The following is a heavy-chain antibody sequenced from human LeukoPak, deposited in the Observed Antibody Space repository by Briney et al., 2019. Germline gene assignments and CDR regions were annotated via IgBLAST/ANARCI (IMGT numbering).Heavy chain of an antibody. J-gene: IGHJ4*02. CDR2: IYYSGST. CDR3: AGLGMRITSRAIDY. D-gene: IGHD3-16*01. CDR1: GGSISSSSYY. V-gene: IGHV4-39*07. Sequence: SETLSLTCTVSGGSISSSSYYWGWIRQPPGTGLEWIGSIYYSGSTYYNPSLKSRVTISVDTSKNQFSLKLSSVTAADTAVYYCAGLGMRITSRAIDYWGQGTLVTVSS.